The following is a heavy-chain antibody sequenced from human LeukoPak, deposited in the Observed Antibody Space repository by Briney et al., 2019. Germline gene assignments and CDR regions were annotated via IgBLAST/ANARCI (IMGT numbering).Heavy chain of an antibody. J-gene: IGHJ4*02. CDR3: AKDVIPTYYYDSSGYEGGDY. Sequence: PGRSLRLSCAASGFTFSSYGMHWVRQAPGKGLEWVAVISYDGSNKYYADSVKGRFTISRDNSKNTLYLQMNSLRAEDTAVYYCAKDVIPTYYYDSSGYEGGDYWGQGTLVTVSS. D-gene: IGHD3-22*01. CDR1: GFTFSSYG. CDR2: ISYDGSNK. V-gene: IGHV3-30*18.